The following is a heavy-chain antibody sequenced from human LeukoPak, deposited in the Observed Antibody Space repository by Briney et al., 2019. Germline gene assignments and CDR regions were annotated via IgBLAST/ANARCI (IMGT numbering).Heavy chain of an antibody. D-gene: IGHD2-15*01. CDR3: ARGGAHCSGGSCYSENYYMDV. J-gene: IGHJ6*03. CDR2: INWNGGST. V-gene: IGHV3-20*04. CDR1: GFTFDDYG. Sequence: PGGSLRLSCAASGFTFDDYGMSRVRQAPGKGLEWVSGINWNGGSTGYADSVKGRFTISRDNAKNSLYLQMNSLRAEDTALYYCARGGAHCSGGSCYSENYYMDVWGKGTTVTVSS.